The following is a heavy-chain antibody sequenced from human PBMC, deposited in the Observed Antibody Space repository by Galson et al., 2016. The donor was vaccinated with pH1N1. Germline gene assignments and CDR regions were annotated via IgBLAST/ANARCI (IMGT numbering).Heavy chain of an antibody. CDR3: ARGLLSGFDP. Sequence: QSGAEVKKPGESLKISCEVFGYKFTTYWIGWVRQMPGKGLEWMGIIYPDDSDTRYNPAFQGQVTISVDKSINTAYLQWNSLKASDTAIYYCARGLLSGFDPWGQGTQVTVSS. CDR1: GYKFTTYW. D-gene: IGHD2-21*01. V-gene: IGHV5-51*03. J-gene: IGHJ5*02. CDR2: IYPDDSDT.